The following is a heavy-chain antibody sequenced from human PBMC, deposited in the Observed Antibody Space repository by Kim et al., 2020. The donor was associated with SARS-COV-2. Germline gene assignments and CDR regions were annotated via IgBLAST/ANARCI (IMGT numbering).Heavy chain of an antibody. CDR3: ARLPNYYDRSGYIDY. CDR2: IYPGDSDT. V-gene: IGHV5-51*01. J-gene: IGHJ4*02. CDR1: GYSFTSYW. Sequence: GESLKISCKGSGYSFTSYWVGWVRQMPGKGLEWMGTIYPGDSDTRYSPSFQGQVTISADKSINTAYLQWSSLKASDTAMYYCARLPNYYDRSGYIDYWGQGTLVTVSS. D-gene: IGHD3-22*01.